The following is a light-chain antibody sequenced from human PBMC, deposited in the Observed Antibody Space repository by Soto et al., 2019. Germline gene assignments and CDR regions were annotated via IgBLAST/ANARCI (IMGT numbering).Light chain of an antibody. CDR3: TSYTRSNTYV. Sequence: QSALTQPASVSGSPGQSITISCTGTSADVGAYNYVFWYQQHPGKAPKLIIYDVNNRPSGVSNRFSGSKSGNTASLTLSGLQAEDEADYYCTSYTRSNTYVFGTGTQLTVL. J-gene: IGLJ1*01. CDR2: DVN. V-gene: IGLV2-14*03. CDR1: SADVGAYNY.